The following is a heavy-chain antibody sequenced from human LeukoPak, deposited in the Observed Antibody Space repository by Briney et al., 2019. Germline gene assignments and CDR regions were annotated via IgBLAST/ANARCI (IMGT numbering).Heavy chain of an antibody. CDR1: GGTFSSYA. V-gene: IGHV1-69*05. D-gene: IGHD3-16*01. CDR2: IIPIFGTA. CDR3: ARDLGDRGRFDY. J-gene: IGHJ4*02. Sequence: SVKVSCKASGGTFSSYAISWVRQAPGQGLEWMGGIIPIFGTANYAQKFQGRVTITTDESTSTAYMELSSLRSEDTAVYYCARDLGDRGRFDYWGQGTLVTVSS.